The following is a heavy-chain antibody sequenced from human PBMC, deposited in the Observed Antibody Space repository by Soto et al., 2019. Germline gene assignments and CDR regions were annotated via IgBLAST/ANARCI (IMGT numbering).Heavy chain of an antibody. CDR3: ARDSSNSWYSPMDP. CDR1: GGSVNNYY. J-gene: IGHJ5*02. V-gene: IGHV4-59*02. Sequence: SDTLSLTCTVSGGSVNNYYWSWVRLSPGKGLEWIGYIYYTGRTNYNPSLESRVTISVDTSKNQFSLKLRSVTAADTAVYYCARDSSNSWYSPMDPWGQGILVTVSS. D-gene: IGHD1-1*01. CDR2: IYYTGRT.